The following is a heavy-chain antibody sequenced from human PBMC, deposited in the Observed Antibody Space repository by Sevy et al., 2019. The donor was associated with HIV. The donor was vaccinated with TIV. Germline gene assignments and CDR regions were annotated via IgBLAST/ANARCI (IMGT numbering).Heavy chain of an antibody. Sequence: GVALRLSCVASGFTFTDYAMHWVRQAPGKGLEWVAVISRYGSNSYYMDSVKGRFIISRDTPKNQLYLQMNSLRAEDPAVYHCASRRTIDHWVGTFDYWGQGTLVTVSS. V-gene: IGHV3-30*10. CDR1: GFTFTDYA. J-gene: IGHJ4*02. CDR2: ISRYGSNS. D-gene: IGHD1-1*01. CDR3: ASRRTIDHWVGTFDY.